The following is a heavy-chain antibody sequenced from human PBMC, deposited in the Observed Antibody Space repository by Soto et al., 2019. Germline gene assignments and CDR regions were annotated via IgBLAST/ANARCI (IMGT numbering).Heavy chain of an antibody. CDR2: IKEDGSEI. J-gene: IGHJ4*02. CDR3: ARDIGFDYVN. V-gene: IGHV3-7*01. CDR1: GLNVMSYW. Sequence: GGSLRLSCAVSGLNVMSYWMSWVRQAPGKGLEWVASIKEDGSEIYYLHSVRGRFSISRDSAGNALHLTMNYLSAEDTGVYFSARDIGFDYVNWGQGTLVTVSS. D-gene: IGHD5-12*01.